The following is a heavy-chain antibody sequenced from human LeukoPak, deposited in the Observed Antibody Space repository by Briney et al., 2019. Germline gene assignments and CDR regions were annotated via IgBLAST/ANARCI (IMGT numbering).Heavy chain of an antibody. CDR3: AREEMGGIDY. V-gene: IGHV4-38-2*02. J-gene: IGHJ4*02. CDR1: GYSISSGYY. CDR2: IYHSGSA. D-gene: IGHD5-24*01. Sequence: SETLSLTCAVSGYSISSGYYWGWIRQPPGKGLEWIGSIYHSGSAYYNPSLKSRVTISLDTSKNQFSLKLNSVTAADTAVYYCAREEMGGIDYWGQGTLVTVSS.